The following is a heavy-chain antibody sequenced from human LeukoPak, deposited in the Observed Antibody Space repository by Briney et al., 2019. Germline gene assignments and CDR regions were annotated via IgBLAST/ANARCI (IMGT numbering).Heavy chain of an antibody. CDR3: AKGVWDSSGWYLDY. CDR2: INTSGSGT. Sequence: GGSPRLSCAVSGFTLSSYAMSWVRQAPGKGLEWVSVINTSGSGTFYADSVKGRFTISRDSSKNTLYLQMNSLRAEDTTVYYCAKGVWDSSGWYLDYWGQGTLVTVSS. J-gene: IGHJ4*02. V-gene: IGHV3-23*05. D-gene: IGHD6-19*01. CDR1: GFTLSSYA.